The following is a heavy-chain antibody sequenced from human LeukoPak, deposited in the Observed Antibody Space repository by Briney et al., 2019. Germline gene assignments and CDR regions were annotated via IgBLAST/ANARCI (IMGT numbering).Heavy chain of an antibody. V-gene: IGHV4-59*02. CDR1: GGSVTDYY. J-gene: IGHJ6*03. D-gene: IGHD3-3*01. Sequence: SETPSLTCTVSGGSVTDYYWSWIRQSPGKGLEWIGYIYYTGTSYNPSLKSRVTISADTSKNQFSLKLISVTAADTAVYYCARDLYEYYYYYMDVWGKGTTVTISS. CDR2: IYYTGT. CDR3: ARDLYEYYYYYMDV.